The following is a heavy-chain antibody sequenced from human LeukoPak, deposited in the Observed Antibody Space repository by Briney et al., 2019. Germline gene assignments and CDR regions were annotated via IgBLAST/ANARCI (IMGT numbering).Heavy chain of an antibody. D-gene: IGHD1-26*01. J-gene: IGHJ4*02. CDR2: ISGSGGST. V-gene: IGHV3-23*01. CDR1: GVTFSSYA. Sequence: GGSLRLSCSASGVTFSSYAMSWVRQAPGKGLEWVSAISGSGGSTYYADSVKGRFTISRDNAKNSLYLQMNSLRDEDTAVYYCLSGNYYFDYWGQGTLVTVSS. CDR3: LSGNYYFDY.